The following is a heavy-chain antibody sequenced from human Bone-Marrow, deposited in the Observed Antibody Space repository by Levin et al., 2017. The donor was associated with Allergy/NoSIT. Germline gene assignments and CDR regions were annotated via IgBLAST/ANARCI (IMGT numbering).Heavy chain of an antibody. CDR1: GFNLRTYW. V-gene: IGHV3-74*01. CDR2: INGDEITT. J-gene: IGHJ5*02. Sequence: GESLKISCAASGFNLRTYWMHWVRQAPGKGLVWVARINGDEITTSYADSVKGRFTVSRDNARSTLSLQMNSLSSEDTGVYYCVRDKWGIDTWGQGTLVTVSS. D-gene: IGHD2-8*01. CDR3: VRDKWGIDT.